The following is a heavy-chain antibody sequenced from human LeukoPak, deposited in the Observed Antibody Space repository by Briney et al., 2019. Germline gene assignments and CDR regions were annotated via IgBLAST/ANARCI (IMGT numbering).Heavy chain of an antibody. J-gene: IGHJ6*02. CDR2: ISWNSGSK. CDR3: AKDNGAATTGGMDV. CDR1: GFTFDDYA. D-gene: IGHD1-26*01. Sequence: GGSLRLSCTPSGFTFDDYAMEWVRQAPGKGLEWVSGISWNSGSKGYADSVKGRFTISRDNAKNSLYLQMNSLRVEDTALYYCAKDNGAATTGGMDVWGQGTTVTVSS. V-gene: IGHV3-9*01.